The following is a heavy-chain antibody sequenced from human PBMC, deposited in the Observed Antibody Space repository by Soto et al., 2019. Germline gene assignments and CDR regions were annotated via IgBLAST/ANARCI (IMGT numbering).Heavy chain of an antibody. CDR1: GFTFSGSG. V-gene: IGHV3-33*08. CDR3: AWDDTVVSPRPDAY. Sequence: PGGSLRLSCAASGFTFSGSGMHWVRQAPGKGLEWVAVIWYDGSRKYHADSVRGRFTISRDDSKNTLYLQMNSLRVDDTGIYYCAWDDTVVSPRPDAYWGQGTVVTVSS. D-gene: IGHD3-22*01. J-gene: IGHJ4*02. CDR2: IWYDGSRK.